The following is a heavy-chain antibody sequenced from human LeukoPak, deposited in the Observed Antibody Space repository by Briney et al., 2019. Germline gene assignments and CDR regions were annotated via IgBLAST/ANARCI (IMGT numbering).Heavy chain of an antibody. J-gene: IGHJ4*02. CDR3: ARDRRPSVYGGLDN. CDR2: IGGSGTPI. V-gene: IGHV3-11*04. CDR1: GFTFSDHY. D-gene: IGHD4/OR15-4a*01. Sequence: GGSLRLSCIASGFTFSDHYMSWIRQAPGKGLEWVSYIGGSGTPIYYADSVKGRFTVSRDNAKNSLFLQMDSLGAEDTAVYYCARDRRPSVYGGLDNWGQGTLVTVSS.